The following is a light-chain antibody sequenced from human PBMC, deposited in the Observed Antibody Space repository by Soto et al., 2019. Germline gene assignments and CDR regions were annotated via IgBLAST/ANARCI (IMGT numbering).Light chain of an antibody. Sequence: EIVLTQSPATLSLSPGERATLYCRASQSVSSYLAWYQQKPGQAPRLLIYGASTRATGIPDRFSGSGSGTEFTLTISSLQSEDFAVYYCQQYNNWPPITFGQGTRLEIK. J-gene: IGKJ5*01. CDR1: QSVSSY. CDR3: QQYNNWPPIT. V-gene: IGKV3-15*01. CDR2: GAS.